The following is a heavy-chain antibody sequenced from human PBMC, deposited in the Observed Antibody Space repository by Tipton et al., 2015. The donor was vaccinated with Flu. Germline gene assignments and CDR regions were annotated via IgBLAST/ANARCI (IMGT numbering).Heavy chain of an antibody. Sequence: TLSLTCAVYGGSFSGYYWSWIRQPPGKGLEWIGEINHSGSTNYNPSLKSRVTISVDTSKNQFSLKLSSVTAADTAVYYCASNAGLSGGSYYYYYGMDVWDQGTTVTVSS. CDR2: INHSGST. CDR1: GGSFSGYY. D-gene: IGHD2-15*01. J-gene: IGHJ6*02. CDR3: ASNAGLSGGSYYYYYGMDV. V-gene: IGHV4-34*01.